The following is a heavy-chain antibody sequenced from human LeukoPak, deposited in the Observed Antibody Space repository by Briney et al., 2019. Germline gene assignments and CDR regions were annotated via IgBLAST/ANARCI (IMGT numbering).Heavy chain of an antibody. Sequence: PGGSLRLSCAASGFTFSSYAMSWVRQAPGKGLEWVSSISGSGNRTYYADSVKGRFTISRDNSKITLFLQMNSLRAEDTAVYYCARVVVEATTRYFDYWGQGTLVTVSS. V-gene: IGHV3-23*01. CDR3: ARVVVEATTRYFDY. CDR2: ISGSGNRT. D-gene: IGHD1-26*01. CDR1: GFTFSSYA. J-gene: IGHJ4*02.